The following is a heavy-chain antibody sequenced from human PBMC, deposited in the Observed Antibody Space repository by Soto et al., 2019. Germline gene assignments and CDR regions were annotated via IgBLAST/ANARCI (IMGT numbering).Heavy chain of an antibody. Sequence: GASVKVSCKASGGTFSSYAISWVRQAPGQGLEWMGGIIPIFGTANYAQKFQGRVTITADESTSTAYMELSSLRSEDTAVYYCARDYYYDSSGYSFDYWGQGTLVTVSS. CDR2: IIPIFGTA. V-gene: IGHV1-69*13. CDR1: GGTFSSYA. D-gene: IGHD3-22*01. CDR3: ARDYYYDSSGYSFDY. J-gene: IGHJ4*02.